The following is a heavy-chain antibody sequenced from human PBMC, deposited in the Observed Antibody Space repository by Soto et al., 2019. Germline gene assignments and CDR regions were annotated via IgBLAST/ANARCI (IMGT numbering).Heavy chain of an antibody. CDR3: AREGDGIVVVPAAETDAFDI. J-gene: IGHJ3*02. CDR2: IKQDGSEK. D-gene: IGHD2-2*01. CDR1: GFTFSSYW. V-gene: IGHV3-7*01. Sequence: EVQLVESGGGLVQPGGSLRLSCAASGFTFSSYWMSWVRQAPGKVLEWVANIKQDGSEKYYVDSVKGRFTISRDNAKNSLYLQMSSLRAEDTAVYYCAREGDGIVVVPAAETDAFDIWGQGTMVTVSS.